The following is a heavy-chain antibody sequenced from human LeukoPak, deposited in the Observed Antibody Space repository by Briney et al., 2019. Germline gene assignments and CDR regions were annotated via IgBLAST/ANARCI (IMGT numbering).Heavy chain of an antibody. J-gene: IGHJ6*03. CDR2: IRYDGSNK. D-gene: IGHD1-26*01. CDR3: AKDWTLVGATPVWYYYYMDV. V-gene: IGHV3-30*02. CDR1: GFTFSSYE. Sequence: GGSLRLSCAASGFTFSSYEMNWVRQAPGKGLEWVAFIRYDGSNKYYADSVKGRFTISRDDSKNTLYLQMNSLRAEDTAVYYCAKDWTLVGATPVWYYYYMDVWGKGTTVTISS.